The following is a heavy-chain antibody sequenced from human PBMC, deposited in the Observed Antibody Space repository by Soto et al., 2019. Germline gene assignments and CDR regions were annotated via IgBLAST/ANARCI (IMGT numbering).Heavy chain of an antibody. CDR2: VYHSGST. Sequence: QLQLQESGSGLVKPSQTLSLTCGVSGGSISSGGYSWSWIRQPPGKGLEWIGYVYHSGSTYYNPSLKSRVTISLDRSKNQFSLKLSSVTAADTAVYYCARASSSDWFDPWGQGTLVTVSS. CDR3: ARASSSDWFDP. D-gene: IGHD6-6*01. V-gene: IGHV4-30-2*01. J-gene: IGHJ5*02. CDR1: GGSISSGGYS.